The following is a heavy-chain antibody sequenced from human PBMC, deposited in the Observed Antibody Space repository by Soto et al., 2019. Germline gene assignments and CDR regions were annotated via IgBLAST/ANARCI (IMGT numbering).Heavy chain of an antibody. CDR2: ISSSSSYI. CDR3: ARDNGSSGWPNDY. CDR1: GFTFSSYS. V-gene: IGHV3-21*01. J-gene: IGHJ4*02. Sequence: EVQLVESGGGLVKPGGSLRLSCAASGFTFSSYSMNWVRQAPGKGLESVSSISSSSSYIYYADSVKGRFTISRDNAKNSLYLQMNSLRAEDTAVYYCARDNGSSGWPNDYWGQGTLVTVSS. D-gene: IGHD6-19*01.